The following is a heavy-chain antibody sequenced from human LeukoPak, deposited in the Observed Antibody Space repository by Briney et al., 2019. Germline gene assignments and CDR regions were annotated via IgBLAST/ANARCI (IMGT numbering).Heavy chain of an antibody. CDR2: ISGSGGST. Sequence: PGGSLRLSCEASGFTFKNAWMIWVREAPGKGPEWVSAISGSGGSTYYADSVKGRFTISRDNSKNTRYLQMNSPRAEDTAVYYCAKDANRDSSGWPYYFDYWGQGTLVTVSS. D-gene: IGHD6-19*01. J-gene: IGHJ4*02. CDR1: GFTFKNAW. V-gene: IGHV3-23*01. CDR3: AKDANRDSSGWPYYFDY.